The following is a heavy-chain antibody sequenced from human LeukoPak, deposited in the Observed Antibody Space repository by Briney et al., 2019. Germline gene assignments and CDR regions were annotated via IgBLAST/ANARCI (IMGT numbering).Heavy chain of an antibody. J-gene: IGHJ6*02. CDR3: ARGAYGRANSHYFYGLDV. V-gene: IGHV3-30*04. D-gene: IGHD4-23*01. CDR2: ISYDGSNK. CDR1: GFTFNSYA. Sequence: GRSLRLSCAASGFTFNSYAMHWVRQAPGKGLEWVAVISYDGSNKYYADSVKGRFTISRDNSKNTLFLQMNSLRAEDTAVYYCARGAYGRANSHYFYGLDVWGQGATVTVS.